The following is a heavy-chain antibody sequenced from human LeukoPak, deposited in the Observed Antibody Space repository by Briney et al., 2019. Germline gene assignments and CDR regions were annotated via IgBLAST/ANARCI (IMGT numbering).Heavy chain of an antibody. V-gene: IGHV4-34*01. D-gene: IGHD3-10*01. J-gene: IGHJ4*02. CDR1: GGSFSGYY. CDR2: INHSGST. CDR3: ARGSWNTMVRGAIECFCY. Sequence: SETLSLTCAVYGGSFSGYYWSWIRQPPGKGLEWVGEINHSGSTNYNPSLKSRVTISVDTSKNQFSLKLSSVTAADTAVYYCARGSWNTMVRGAIECFCYWGQGTLVTVSS.